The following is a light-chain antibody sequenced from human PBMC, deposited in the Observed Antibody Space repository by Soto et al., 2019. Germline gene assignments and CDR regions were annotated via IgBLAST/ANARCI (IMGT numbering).Light chain of an antibody. CDR1: SSDVGGYQY. CDR3: SSYTSSSNPV. CDR2: DVS. Sequence: QSALTQPASVSGSPGQSITISCTGTSSDVGGYQYVSWYQQHPGKAPKLMIYDVSYRPSGVSNRFSGSKAGNKASLTLSGLQAEDEAAYYCSSYTSSSNPVFGTGTKLTVL. J-gene: IGLJ1*01. V-gene: IGLV2-14*01.